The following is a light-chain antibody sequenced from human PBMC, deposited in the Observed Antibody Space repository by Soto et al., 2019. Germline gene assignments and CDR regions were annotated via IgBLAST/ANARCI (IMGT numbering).Light chain of an antibody. V-gene: IGKV1-5*01. CDR3: HQYNGYPLT. CDR1: QTISNW. CDR2: DAS. J-gene: IGKJ4*01. Sequence: DVQMTQSPSTLSASVGDRVTITCRASQTISNWLAWYQQKPGKAPKVLIYDASSLQSGVPSRFSGSGFGTEFTLTINSLQPDDFATYYCHQYNGYPLTFGGGTKVEIK.